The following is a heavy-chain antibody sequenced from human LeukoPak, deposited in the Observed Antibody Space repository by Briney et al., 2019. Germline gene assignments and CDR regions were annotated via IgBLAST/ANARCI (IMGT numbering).Heavy chain of an antibody. J-gene: IGHJ4*02. Sequence: PGGSLRLSCAASGFTFSSYWMSWVRQAPGKGLEWVANIKQDGSEKYYVDSVKGRFTISRDNAKNSLYLQMNSLRAEDTAVYYCARVDPFGIQLWGFDYWGQGTLVTVSS. V-gene: IGHV3-7*01. CDR3: ARVDPFGIQLWGFDY. CDR1: GFTFSSYW. D-gene: IGHD5-18*01. CDR2: IKQDGSEK.